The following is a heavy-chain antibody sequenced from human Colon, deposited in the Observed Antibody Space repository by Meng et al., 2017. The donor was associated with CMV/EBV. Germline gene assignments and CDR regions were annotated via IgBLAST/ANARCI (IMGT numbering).Heavy chain of an antibody. V-gene: IGHV3-74*01. J-gene: IGHJ4*02. CDR1: GFTFSNYW. Sequence: GESLKISCAASGFTFSNYWMHWVRQAPGKGLVWVSRISGGGATTNYADPVRGRFTVSRDNARNTLYLQMNSLRAEDTAVYYCARDRNWIFDYWGRGTLVTVSS. CDR2: ISGGGATT. CDR3: ARDRNWIFDY. D-gene: IGHD1-1*01.